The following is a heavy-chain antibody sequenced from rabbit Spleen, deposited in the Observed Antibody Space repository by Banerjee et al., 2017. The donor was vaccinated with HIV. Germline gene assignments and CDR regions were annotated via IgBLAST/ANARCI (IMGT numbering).Heavy chain of an antibody. CDR1: GFSFSEKEV. V-gene: IGHV1S45*01. D-gene: IGHD4-1*01. J-gene: IGHJ4*01. CDR2: INTITGKT. CDR3: ARAYGSGWHYFKL. Sequence: QEQLVESGGGLVQPGGSLKLSCKASGFSFSEKEVMCWVRQAPGKGLEWIGCINTITGKTLYATWAKGRFTFSKTSSTTVTLQMTSLTAADTATYFCARAYGSGWHYFKLWGPGTLVTVS.